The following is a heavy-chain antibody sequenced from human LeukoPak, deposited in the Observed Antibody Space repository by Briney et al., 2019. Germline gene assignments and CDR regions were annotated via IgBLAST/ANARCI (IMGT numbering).Heavy chain of an antibody. Sequence: GGSMRLSCAASGFTFSSYGMHWVRQAPGKGLEWVAFIRYDGSNKYYADSVKGRFTISRDNSKNTLYLQMNSLRAEDTAVYYCAKALYLGFCNSTSCYSPPDYWGQGTLVSVSS. D-gene: IGHD2-2*02. CDR2: IRYDGSNK. CDR3: AKALYLGFCNSTSCYSPPDY. V-gene: IGHV3-30*02. CDR1: GFTFSSYG. J-gene: IGHJ4*02.